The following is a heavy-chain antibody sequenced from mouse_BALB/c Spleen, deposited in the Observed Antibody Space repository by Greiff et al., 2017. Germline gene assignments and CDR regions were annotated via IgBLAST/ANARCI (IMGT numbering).Heavy chain of an antibody. CDR2: ISNLAYSI. CDR3: ARSRSYAMDY. Sequence: EVHLVESGGGLVQPGGSRKLSCAASGFTFSDYGMAWVRQAPGKGPEWVAFISNLAYSIYYADTVTGRFTISRENAKNTLYLEMSSLRSEDTAMYYCARSRSYAMDYWGQGTSVTVSS. CDR1: GFTFSDYG. J-gene: IGHJ4*01. V-gene: IGHV5-15*02.